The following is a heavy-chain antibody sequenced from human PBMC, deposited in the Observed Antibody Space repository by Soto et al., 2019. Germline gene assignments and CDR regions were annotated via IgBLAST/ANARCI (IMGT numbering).Heavy chain of an antibody. Sequence: DVQLVESGGGLVQPGGSLRLSCAASGFSFSGYAMHWVRQGPGRGLQYVSSITNSGGDTYYADSVKGRFTISRVNSKNTLYLQMGSLRTEDTAIYYCARVATTNAFDMWGQGTTVTVSS. V-gene: IGHV3-64*07. CDR1: GFSFSGYA. CDR2: ITNSGGDT. CDR3: ARVATTNAFDM. D-gene: IGHD4-4*01. J-gene: IGHJ3*02.